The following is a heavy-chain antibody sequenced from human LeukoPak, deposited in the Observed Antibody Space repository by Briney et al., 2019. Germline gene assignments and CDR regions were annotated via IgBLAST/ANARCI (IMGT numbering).Heavy chain of an antibody. CDR2: IYYSGST. CDR3: ARVRGSGPDY. V-gene: IGHV4-31*03. Sequence: PSQTLSLTCTVSGGSISSGGYYWSWVRQHPGTGLEWIGYIYYSGSTYYNPSLKSRVTISVDTSKNQFSLKLSSVTAADTAVYYCARVRGSGPDYWGQGTLVTVSS. J-gene: IGHJ4*02. CDR1: GGSISSGGYY. D-gene: IGHD3-10*01.